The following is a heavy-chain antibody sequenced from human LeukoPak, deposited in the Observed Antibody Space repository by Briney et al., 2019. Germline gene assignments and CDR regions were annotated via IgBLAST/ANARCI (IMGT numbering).Heavy chain of an antibody. D-gene: IGHD6-13*01. V-gene: IGHV3-30*02. CDR3: AKGPTAAYGFDY. Sequence: PGGSLRLSCAASGFTFSSYGMYWVRQAPGKGLEWVAFIRYDGSNKYYADSVKGRFTISRDNSKNTLYLEMNSLRAEDTAVYYCAKGPTAAYGFDYWGQGTLVTVSS. CDR1: GFTFSSYG. J-gene: IGHJ4*02. CDR2: IRYDGSNK.